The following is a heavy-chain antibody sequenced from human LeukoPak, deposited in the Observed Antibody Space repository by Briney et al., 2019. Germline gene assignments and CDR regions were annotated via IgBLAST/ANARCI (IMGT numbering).Heavy chain of an antibody. Sequence: PSETLSLTCTVSGGSISSYHWSWIRQPPGKGLEWIGYIYYSGSTNYNPSLKSRVTISVDTSKNQFSLKLSSVTAADTAVYYCARRARSSGYYYFDYWGQGTLVTVSS. D-gene: IGHD3-22*01. J-gene: IGHJ4*02. V-gene: IGHV4-59*01. CDR3: ARRARSSGYYYFDY. CDR1: GGSISSYH. CDR2: IYYSGST.